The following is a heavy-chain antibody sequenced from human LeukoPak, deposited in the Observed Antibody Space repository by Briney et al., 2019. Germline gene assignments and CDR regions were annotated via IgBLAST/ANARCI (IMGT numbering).Heavy chain of an antibody. CDR1: GFAFSSHW. CDR2: IKQDGSEK. V-gene: IGHV3-7*01. J-gene: IGHJ6*03. D-gene: IGHD3-9*01. CDR3: AKVGRYGRYYMDV. Sequence: GGSLRLSCAASGFAFSSHWMSWVRQAPGKGLEWVANIKQDGSEKYYVDSVKGRFTISRDNAKNSLYLHMFSLRAEDTAVYYCAKVGRYGRYYMDVWGKGTTVTISS.